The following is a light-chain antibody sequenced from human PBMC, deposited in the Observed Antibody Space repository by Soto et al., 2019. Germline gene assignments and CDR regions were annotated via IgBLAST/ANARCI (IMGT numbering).Light chain of an antibody. CDR3: HQYNNWPPWT. V-gene: IGKV3-15*01. CDR2: GAS. Sequence: EIVMTQSPATLSVSPGERATLSCRASQSVRSNLAWYQQKPGQAPRLLIYGASNRATGIPARFSGSGSGTEFTLTISSLQSEDIEVYYCHQYNNWPPWTFGQGTKVEIK. CDR1: QSVRSN. J-gene: IGKJ1*01.